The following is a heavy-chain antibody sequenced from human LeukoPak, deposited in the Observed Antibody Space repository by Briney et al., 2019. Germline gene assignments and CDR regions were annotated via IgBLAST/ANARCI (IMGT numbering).Heavy chain of an antibody. J-gene: IGHJ4*02. D-gene: IGHD6-19*01. Sequence: GGSLRLSCAASGFTFNSYAMSWVRQAPGKGLEWVSAISGSGGSTYYADSVKGRFTISRDNSKNTLYLQMNSLRAEDTAVYYCAKVKAVAGHFDYWGQGTLVTVSS. CDR1: GFTFNSYA. CDR2: ISGSGGST. V-gene: IGHV3-23*01. CDR3: AKVKAVAGHFDY.